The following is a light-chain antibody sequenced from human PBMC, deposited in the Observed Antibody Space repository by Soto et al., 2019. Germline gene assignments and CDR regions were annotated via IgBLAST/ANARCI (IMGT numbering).Light chain of an antibody. Sequence: DIPMTQSPSTLSGSVGDRVTITCRASQTISSWLAWYQQKPGKAPKLLIYDASNLETGVPSRFSGSGSGTDFTFTISSLQPEDIATYYCQQYDNLLTFGGGTKVDIK. CDR2: DAS. J-gene: IGKJ4*01. CDR1: QTISSW. V-gene: IGKV1-33*01. CDR3: QQYDNLLT.